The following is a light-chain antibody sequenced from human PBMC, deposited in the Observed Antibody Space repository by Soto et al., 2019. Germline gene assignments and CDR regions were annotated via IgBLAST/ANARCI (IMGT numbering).Light chain of an antibody. Sequence: AIQLTQSPSSLSAFVGDRVTITCRASQGITIALAWYQQKPGKAPKLLISIASSLESGVPSRFSGSGSGTDFTLTISSLQPEDFATYFCQQFNSYPITFGQGTRLEIK. J-gene: IGKJ5*01. CDR3: QQFNSYPIT. CDR2: IAS. V-gene: IGKV1-13*02. CDR1: QGITIA.